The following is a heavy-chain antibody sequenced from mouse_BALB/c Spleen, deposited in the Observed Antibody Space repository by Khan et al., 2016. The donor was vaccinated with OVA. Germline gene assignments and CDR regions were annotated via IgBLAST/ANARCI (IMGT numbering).Heavy chain of an antibody. CDR1: GYSITSDYA. D-gene: IGHD1-1*01. J-gene: IGHJ2*01. Sequence: EVQLQESGPGLVKPSQSLSLTCTVTGYSITSDYAWNWIRQFPGNKLEWMGFISYSGNTNYNPSIKSRISITRDTSKNQFFLQLNSVTTEDTATYYCARVYGGDFDYWGQGTTLTGSS. CDR3: ARVYGGDFDY. V-gene: IGHV3-2*02. CDR2: ISYSGNT.